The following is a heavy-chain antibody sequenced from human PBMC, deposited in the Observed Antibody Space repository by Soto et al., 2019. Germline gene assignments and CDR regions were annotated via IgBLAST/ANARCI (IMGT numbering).Heavy chain of an antibody. J-gene: IGHJ3*01. CDR3: ARDRITTRGDAFDL. V-gene: IGHV1-69*08. CDR2: IIPIPDIT. Sequence: QVQLVQSGAEVRKPGSSVKVSCKAPGGTFSTYIISWVRQAPGQGLEWMGRIIPIPDITNYAQKFQGRVTVTEDRYTSTAYMELTSLNSEDTAVYYCARDRITTRGDAFDLWGQGTMVTVSS. CDR1: GGTFSTYI. D-gene: IGHD3-3*01.